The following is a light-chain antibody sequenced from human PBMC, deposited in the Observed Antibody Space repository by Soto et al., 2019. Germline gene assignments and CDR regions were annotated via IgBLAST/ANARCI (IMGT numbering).Light chain of an antibody. CDR1: QSVSSRY. J-gene: IGKJ1*01. V-gene: IGKV3-20*01. CDR2: GAS. CDR3: QQYANSPQT. Sequence: EIGVTQSPGTLALSPGERATLSCRAIQSVSSRYLAWYQQKPGQAPRLLIYGASSRATGIPDRFSGSGSGTDFTLTISRLEPEDFAVYYCQQYANSPQTFGQGTKV.